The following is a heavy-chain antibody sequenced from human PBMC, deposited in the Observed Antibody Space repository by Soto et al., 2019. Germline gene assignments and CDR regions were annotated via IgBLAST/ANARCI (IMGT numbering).Heavy chain of an antibody. J-gene: IGHJ3*02. D-gene: IGHD2-2*01. V-gene: IGHV1-46*03. CDR2: INPSGGST. Sequence: ASVKVSCKASGYTFTSYYMHWVRQAPGQGLEWMGIINPSGGSTSYAQKFQGRVTMTRDTSTSTVYMELSSLRSEDTAVYYCARDVSRPYCSSTAALLCQGAFDIWGQGTRVTVSS. CDR3: ARDVSRPYCSSTAALLCQGAFDI. CDR1: GYTFTSYY.